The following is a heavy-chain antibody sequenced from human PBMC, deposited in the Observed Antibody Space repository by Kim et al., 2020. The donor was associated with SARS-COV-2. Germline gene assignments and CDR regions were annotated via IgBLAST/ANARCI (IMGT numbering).Heavy chain of an antibody. Sequence: SETLSLTCTVSGGSISSYYWSWIRQPPGKGLEWIGYIYYSGSTNYNPSLKSRVTIPVDTSKNQFSLKLSSVTAADTAVYYCARWGGGYYDSSGYQDYYYYGMDVWGQGTTVTVSS. J-gene: IGHJ6*02. CDR1: GGSISSYY. CDR3: ARWGGGYYDSSGYQDYYYYGMDV. V-gene: IGHV4-59*01. D-gene: IGHD3-22*01. CDR2: IYYSGST.